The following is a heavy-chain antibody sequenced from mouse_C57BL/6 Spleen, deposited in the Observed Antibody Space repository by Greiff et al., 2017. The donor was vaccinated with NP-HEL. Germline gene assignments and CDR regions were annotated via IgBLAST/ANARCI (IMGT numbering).Heavy chain of an antibody. CDR2: ISNLAYSI. D-gene: IGHD1-1*01. V-gene: IGHV5-15*01. CDR1: GFTFSDYG. J-gene: IGHJ4*01. Sequence: EVHLVESGGGLVQPGGSLKLSCAASGFTFSDYGMPWVRQAPRQGPEWVAFISNLAYSIYYADTVTGRFTISRENAKNTLYLEMSSLRSEDTAMYYCGTVDYAMDYWGQGTSVTVSS. CDR3: GTVDYAMDY.